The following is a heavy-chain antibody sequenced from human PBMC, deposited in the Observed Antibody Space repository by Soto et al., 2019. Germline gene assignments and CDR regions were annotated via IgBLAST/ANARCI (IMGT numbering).Heavy chain of an antibody. J-gene: IGHJ5*02. CDR2: IYFTGNT. CDR3: AGQTFTIAAASYGRSNWFDP. Sequence: ASETLSLTCFASGGSITSSSHFWGWVRQPPGKGLEWIGTIYFTGNTYYTPSLKSRLTMSIDTSKNEFSLRLNSVTAADTAVYYCAGQTFTIAAASYGRSNWFDPWGPGTLVTVSS. D-gene: IGHD6-25*01. CDR1: GGSITSSSHF. V-gene: IGHV4-39*01.